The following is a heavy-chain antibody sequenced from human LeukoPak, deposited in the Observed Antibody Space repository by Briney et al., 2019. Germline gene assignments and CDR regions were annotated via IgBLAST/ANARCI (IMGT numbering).Heavy chain of an antibody. J-gene: IGHJ4*02. CDR3: ARDRYSSCWRPGTLDY. CDR2: ISYDGRYK. V-gene: IGHV3-30*04. CDR1: GFTLTSFA. D-gene: IGHD6-19*01. Sequence: GGSLRLSCAASGFTLTSFALHWVRQAPGKGLVWLTVISYDGRYKYYADSVMGRFTISRDNSKNAVYLQMNSLRGEDAAVYYCARDRYSSCWRPGTLDYWGQGTLVTVSS.